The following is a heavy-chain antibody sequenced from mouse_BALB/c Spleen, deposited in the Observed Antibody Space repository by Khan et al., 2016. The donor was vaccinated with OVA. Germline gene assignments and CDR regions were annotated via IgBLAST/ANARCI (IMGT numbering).Heavy chain of an antibody. Sequence: VQLQQSGPELMKPGASGKISCKASGYSFTTYYIHWVKQSHGQSLEWIGYIDPFSGDTTYNQKFKGMATLTVDKSSSTAYIHLSNLTSEDSAVYYCTRHGYVAWFTDWGQGTLVTVSA. J-gene: IGHJ3*01. D-gene: IGHD2-2*01. CDR2: IDPFSGDT. V-gene: IGHV1S135*01. CDR1: GYSFTTYY. CDR3: TRHGYVAWFTD.